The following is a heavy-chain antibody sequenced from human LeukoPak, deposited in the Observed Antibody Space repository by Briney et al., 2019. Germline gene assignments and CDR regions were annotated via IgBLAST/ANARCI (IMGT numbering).Heavy chain of an antibody. J-gene: IGHJ4*02. CDR2: ISSSSSYI. CDR3: ARDIFLQLWTRVGLLDY. V-gene: IGHV3-21*01. D-gene: IGHD5-18*01. CDR1: GFTFSSYS. Sequence: GGSLRLSCAASGFTFSSYSMNWVRQAPGKGLEWVSSISSSSSYIYYADSVKGRFTISRDNAKNSLYLQMNSLRAEDTAVYYCARDIFLQLWTRVGLLDYLGQGTLVIASS.